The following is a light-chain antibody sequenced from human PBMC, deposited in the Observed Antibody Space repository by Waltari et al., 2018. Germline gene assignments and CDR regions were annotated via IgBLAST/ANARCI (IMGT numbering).Light chain of an antibody. J-gene: IGLJ3*02. V-gene: IGLV1-47*01. CDR3: AAYDDSLSGHVL. CDR2: RNN. CDR1: SSNIGNNF. Sequence: QSVLTQTASASGAPGQRVTISCPGSSSNIGNNFVSWYQHLPETAPKLLIYRNNQRPSGVPDRFSGSKSGASASLAISGLRSEDEAIYYCAAYDDSLSGHVLFGGGTKLTVL.